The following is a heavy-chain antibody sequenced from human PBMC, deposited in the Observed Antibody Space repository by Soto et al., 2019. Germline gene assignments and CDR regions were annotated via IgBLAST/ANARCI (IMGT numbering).Heavy chain of an antibody. CDR3: AKDPGGQAVALDY. CDR2: ISYDGSNK. CDR1: GFTFSSYG. D-gene: IGHD6-19*01. J-gene: IGHJ4*02. V-gene: IGHV3-30*18. Sequence: GGSLRLSCAASGFTFSSYGMHWVRQAPGKGLEWVAVISYDGSNKYYADSVKGRFTISRDNSKNTLYLQMNSLRAEDTAVYYCAKDPGGQAVALDYWGQGTLVPVSS.